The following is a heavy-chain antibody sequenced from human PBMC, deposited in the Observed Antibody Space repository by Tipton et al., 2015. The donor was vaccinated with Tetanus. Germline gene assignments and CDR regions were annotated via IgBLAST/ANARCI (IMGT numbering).Heavy chain of an antibody. D-gene: IGHD3-10*01. J-gene: IGHJ3*02. V-gene: IGHV4-59*01. Sequence: GLVKPSETLSLTCSVSVASISSYYWNWIRQVPGKGLEWIGYTHHSGNTNYNPSLSGRVTTSVDTSKNQFSLKMSSVTAADTAVYYCARWGDASGSTNLYAFDIWGQGTMVSVSS. CDR3: ARWGDASGSTNLYAFDI. CDR1: VASISSYY. CDR2: THHSGNT.